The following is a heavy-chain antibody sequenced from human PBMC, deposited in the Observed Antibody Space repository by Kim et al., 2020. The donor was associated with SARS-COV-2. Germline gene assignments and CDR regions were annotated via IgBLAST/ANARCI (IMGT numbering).Heavy chain of an antibody. CDR2: IYYSGST. Sequence: SETLSLTCTVSGGSISSYYWSWIRQPPGKGLEWIGYIYYSGSTNYNPSLKSRVTISVDTSKNQFSLKLSSVTAADTAVYYCARGSSSSWHLHWYFDLWGRGTLVTVSS. CDR3: ARGSSSSWHLHWYFDL. J-gene: IGHJ2*01. D-gene: IGHD6-13*01. V-gene: IGHV4-59*08. CDR1: GGSISSYY.